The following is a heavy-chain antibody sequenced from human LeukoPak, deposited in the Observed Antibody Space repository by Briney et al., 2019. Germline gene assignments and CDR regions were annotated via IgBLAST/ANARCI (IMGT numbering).Heavy chain of an antibody. J-gene: IGHJ4*02. CDR2: ISSNSGGI. Sequence: GGSLRLSCVTSGFIFDDYAMHWVRQGPGKGLEWVSGISSNSGGIAYADSVKGRFTISRDNAKNSLYLQMNSPRPEDTALYYCAKDVQMTRNDYYNYFDYWGQGTLVTVSS. V-gene: IGHV3-9*01. D-gene: IGHD3-22*01. CDR1: GFIFDDYA. CDR3: AKDVQMTRNDYYNYFDY.